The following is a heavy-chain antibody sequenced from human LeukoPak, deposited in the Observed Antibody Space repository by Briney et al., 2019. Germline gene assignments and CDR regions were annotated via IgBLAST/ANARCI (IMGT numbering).Heavy chain of an antibody. CDR3: ARGHYELWF. Sequence: PGGSLRLACAASGLTFSDYYMSGIRQAPGKGLEWVSYISIGSSYTNYADSVKGRFTISRDDAKNSLYLQMNSLRAEDTAVYYCARGHYELWFWGQGTLVTVSS. CDR2: ISIGSSYT. CDR1: GLTFSDYY. V-gene: IGHV3-11*06. D-gene: IGHD3-16*01. J-gene: IGHJ1*01.